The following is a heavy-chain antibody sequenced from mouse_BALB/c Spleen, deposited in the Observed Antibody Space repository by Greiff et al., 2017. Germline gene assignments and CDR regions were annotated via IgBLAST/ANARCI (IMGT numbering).Heavy chain of an antibody. CDR2: IDPANGNT. V-gene: IGHV14-3*02. D-gene: IGHD1-1*01. CDR1: GFNIKDTY. J-gene: IGHJ2*01. CDR3: ARYPYYYGSSYFDY. Sequence: EVKLMESGAELVKPGASVKLSCTASGFNIKDTYMHWVKQRPEQGLEWIGRIDPANGNTKYDPKFQGKATITADTSSNTAYLQLSSLTSEDTAVYYCARYPYYYGSSYFDYWGQGTTLTVSS.